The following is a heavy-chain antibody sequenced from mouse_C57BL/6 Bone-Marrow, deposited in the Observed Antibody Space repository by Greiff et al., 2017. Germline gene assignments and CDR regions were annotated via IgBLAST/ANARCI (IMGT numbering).Heavy chain of an antibody. V-gene: IGHV10-1*01. Sequence: EVQLVESGGGLVQPKGSLKLSCAASGFSFNTYAMNWVRQAPGKGLEWVARIRSKSNNYATYYADSVKDRFTISRDDSESMLYLQMNNLKTEDTAMYYCGRSTVVELDYWGQGTTLTVSS. J-gene: IGHJ2*01. CDR3: GRSTVVELDY. CDR1: GFSFNTYA. CDR2: IRSKSNNYAT. D-gene: IGHD1-1*01.